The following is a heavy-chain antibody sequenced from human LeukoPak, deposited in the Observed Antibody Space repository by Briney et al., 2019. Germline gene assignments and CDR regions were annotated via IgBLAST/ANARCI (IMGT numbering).Heavy chain of an antibody. CDR3: ARERGDGPLFDP. J-gene: IGHJ5*02. CDR1: GFTFSSYE. Sequence: GGSLRLSCAASGFTFSSYEMNWVRQAPGKGLEWVSYISSSGSTIYYADSVKGRFTISRDNAKNSLYLQMNSLRAEDTAVYYCARERGDGPLFDPWGQGTLVTVSS. V-gene: IGHV3-48*03. D-gene: IGHD2-21*02. CDR2: ISSSGSTI.